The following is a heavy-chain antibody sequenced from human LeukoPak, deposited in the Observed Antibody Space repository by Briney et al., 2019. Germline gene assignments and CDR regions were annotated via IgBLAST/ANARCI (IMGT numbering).Heavy chain of an antibody. CDR2: INPKSGGT. V-gene: IGHV1-2*02. CDR3: ATIAVTVLGDY. Sequence: ASVKVSCKASGYTFTVFYIHWVRQAPGQELEWMGWINPKSGGTNYAQKFQGRVTMTRDTSISTAYMELSRLRSDDTAVYYCATIAVTVLGDYWGQGTLVTVSS. D-gene: IGHD6-19*01. CDR1: GYTFTVFY. J-gene: IGHJ4*02.